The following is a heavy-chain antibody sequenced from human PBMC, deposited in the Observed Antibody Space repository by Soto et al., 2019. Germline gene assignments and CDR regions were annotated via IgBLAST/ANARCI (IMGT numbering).Heavy chain of an antibody. CDR1: GFPFSTFI. CDR2: SSSSSSFI. CDR3: PREHHIAIDSDVFEI. D-gene: IGHD5-18*01. V-gene: IGHV3-21*01. J-gene: IGHJ3*02. Sequence: SPSLAWAPAGFPFSTFIIHWVRQEPRKGLEWVSSSSSSSSFIYYADSVNGRFTISRDNAKNSLYLQMNSLRAEDTAVFYCPREHHIAIDSDVFEILVQGTMVTGSS.